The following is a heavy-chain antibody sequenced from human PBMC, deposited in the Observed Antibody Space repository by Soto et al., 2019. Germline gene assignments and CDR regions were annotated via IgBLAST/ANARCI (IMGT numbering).Heavy chain of an antibody. CDR1: GGSISSYY. Sequence: SETLSLTCTVSGGSISSYYWSWIRQPPGKGLEWIGYIYYSGSTNYNPSLKSRVTISVDTSKNQFSLKLSSVTAADTAVYYCARERGSGCTNGVCPEAFDYWGQGTLVTVS. CDR3: ARERGSGCTNGVCPEAFDY. J-gene: IGHJ4*02. D-gene: IGHD2-8*01. V-gene: IGHV4-59*01. CDR2: IYYSGST.